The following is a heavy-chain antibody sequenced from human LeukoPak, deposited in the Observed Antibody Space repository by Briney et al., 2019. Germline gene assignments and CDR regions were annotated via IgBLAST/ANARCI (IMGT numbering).Heavy chain of an antibody. CDR1: GFTFSSYA. CDR3: AKDLLLLWFGELGWFDP. V-gene: IGHV3-23*01. J-gene: IGHJ5*02. D-gene: IGHD3-10*01. Sequence: GGSLRLSCAASGFTFSSYAMSWVRQAPGKGLEWVSAISGSGGSTYYADSVKGRFTISRDNSKNTLYLQMNSLRAEDTAVYYCAKDLLLLWFGELGWFDPWGQGTLVTVSS. CDR2: ISGSGGST.